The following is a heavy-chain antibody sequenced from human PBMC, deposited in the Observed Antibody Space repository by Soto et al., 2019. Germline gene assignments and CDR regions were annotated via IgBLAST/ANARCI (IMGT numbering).Heavy chain of an antibody. CDR1: GFTFSRYI. Sequence: GGSLRLSCAASGFTFSRYIMHWVRQAPGQGLEWIATISSTSTNIYYVDSVKGRITISRDNPKNSLSLQMDSLRREDTAVYYCTRGIASSSLVTFDVWGQGTMVTVSS. J-gene: IGHJ3*01. V-gene: IGHV3-21*01. CDR2: ISSTSTNI. CDR3: TRGIASSSLVTFDV. D-gene: IGHD2-21*01.